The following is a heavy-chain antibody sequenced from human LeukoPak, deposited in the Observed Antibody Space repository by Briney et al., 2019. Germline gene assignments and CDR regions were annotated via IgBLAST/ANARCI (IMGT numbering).Heavy chain of an antibody. Sequence: GASVKVSCKASGGTFSSYAISWVRQVPGQGLEWMGGIIPIFGTANYAQKFQGRVTITTDESTSTAYMELSSLRSEDTAVYYCARASVLEPHMDVWGKGTTVTVSS. D-gene: IGHD1-1*01. J-gene: IGHJ6*03. V-gene: IGHV1-69*05. CDR1: GGTFSSYA. CDR2: IIPIFGTA. CDR3: ARASVLEPHMDV.